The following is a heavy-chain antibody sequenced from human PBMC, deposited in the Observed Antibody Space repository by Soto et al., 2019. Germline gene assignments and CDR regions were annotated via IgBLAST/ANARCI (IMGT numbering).Heavy chain of an antibody. J-gene: IGHJ4*01. CDR3: ARQKDYDDYLDY. V-gene: IGHV1-18*01. CDR1: GYTFASYA. CDR2: ISAYNGNT. D-gene: IGHD4-17*01. Sequence: VKVSCKASGYTFASYAISWMRQAPGQGLEWMGWISAYNGNTNYSQKLQGRVTFTTDTSTNTAYMELTSLISDDTAVYYCARQKDYDDYLDYWRQGAPGTVSS.